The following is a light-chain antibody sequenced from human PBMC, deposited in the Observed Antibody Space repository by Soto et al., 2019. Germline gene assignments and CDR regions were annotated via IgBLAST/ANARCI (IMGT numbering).Light chain of an antibody. V-gene: IGKV3-15*01. Sequence: EIMMTQSPATVSVSPGERATLSCRASQSIRTNVAWYQQKPGQALRLLIYDASTRATGLSSRFSGSGSGTEFTLTISSLPSEDVAIYYCQQYNDWPPLTFGGGTRLEI. J-gene: IGKJ4*01. CDR2: DAS. CDR1: QSIRTN. CDR3: QQYNDWPPLT.